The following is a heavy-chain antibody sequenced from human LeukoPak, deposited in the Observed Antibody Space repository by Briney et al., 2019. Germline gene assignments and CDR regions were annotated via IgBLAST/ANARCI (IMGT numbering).Heavy chain of an antibody. J-gene: IGHJ5*01. CDR1: GYTFTNYY. V-gene: IGHV1-46*01. CDR3: ARAIGAVASPWGNWFDP. Sequence: ASVKVSCKASGYTFTNYYVHWVRQAPGQGLEWVGVINPSDGSTTYAQRFQGRATMTSDTPTTTFYMELSGLTSEDTAVYFCARAIGAVASPWGNWFDPWGQGTLVTVSS. D-gene: IGHD6-19*01. CDR2: INPSDGST.